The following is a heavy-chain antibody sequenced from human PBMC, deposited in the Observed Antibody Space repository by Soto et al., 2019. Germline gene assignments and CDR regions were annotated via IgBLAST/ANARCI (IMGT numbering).Heavy chain of an antibody. CDR2: INHSGST. D-gene: IGHD5-18*01. V-gene: IGHV4-34*01. Sequence: SETLSLTCAVYGGSFSGYYWSWIRQPPGKGLEWIGEINHSGSTNYNPSLKSRVTISVDTSKNQFSLKLSSVTAADTAVYYCARVRGYSYGYFDYYYGMDVWGQGTTVTVSS. J-gene: IGHJ6*02. CDR1: GGSFSGYY. CDR3: ARVRGYSYGYFDYYYGMDV.